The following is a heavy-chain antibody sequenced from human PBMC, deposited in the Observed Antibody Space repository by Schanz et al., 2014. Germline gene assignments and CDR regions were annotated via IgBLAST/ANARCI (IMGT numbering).Heavy chain of an antibody. J-gene: IGHJ6*02. CDR2: IRSKANNYTA. Sequence: VQLVESGGDLVKPGGSLRLSCEASGFTFSASAMHWVRQAPGKGLEWVGHIRSKANNYTAEYAASMKGRFTISRDDSKNTTYLQMNSLRAEDTAVYYCTTQQRGSQYLDGMDVWGQGTTVTVSS. CDR1: GFTFSASA. CDR3: TTQQRGSQYLDGMDV. D-gene: IGHD6-25*01. V-gene: IGHV3-73*01.